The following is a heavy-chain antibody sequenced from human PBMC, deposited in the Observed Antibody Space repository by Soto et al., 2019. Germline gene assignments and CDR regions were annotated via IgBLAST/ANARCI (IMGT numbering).Heavy chain of an antibody. Sequence: GESLKISCQGSGYSFTSYWIGWVRQMPGKGLEWMGIIYPGDSDTRYSPSFQGQVTISADKSISTAYLQWSSLKASDTAMYYCARAGSGGSGSFYFDYWGQGTLVTVSS. J-gene: IGHJ4*02. D-gene: IGHD2-15*01. CDR2: IYPGDSDT. V-gene: IGHV5-51*01. CDR1: GYSFTSYW. CDR3: ARAGSGGSGSFYFDY.